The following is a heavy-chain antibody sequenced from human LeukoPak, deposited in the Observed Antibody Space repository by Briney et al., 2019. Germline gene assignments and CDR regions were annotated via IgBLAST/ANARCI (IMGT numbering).Heavy chain of an antibody. CDR2: ISYDGSNK. V-gene: IGHV3-30*04. J-gene: IGHJ4*02. CDR3: ARSDY. CDR1: GFTFSSYA. Sequence: GRSLRLSCAASGFTFSSYAMHWVRQAPGKGLEWVAVISYDGSNKYYADSVKGRFTISRGNSKNTLYLQMNSLRAEDTAVYYCARSDYWGQGTLVTVSS.